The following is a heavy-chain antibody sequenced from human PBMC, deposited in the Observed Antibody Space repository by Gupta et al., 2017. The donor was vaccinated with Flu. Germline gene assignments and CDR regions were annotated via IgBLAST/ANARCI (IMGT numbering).Heavy chain of an antibody. V-gene: IGHV5-51*03. D-gene: IGHD3-10*01. CDR3: VKGGSSPFNWFDP. CDR2: IHPLDSDT. Sequence: EEQLVQSGAEVKKPGESLKISCKATGYKFSNYWIAWVHRMPGKGLEWMGLIHPLDSDTKYSPSFQGQVTFSVDKSIDTAFLQWSSLKASDTAIYYCVKGGSSPFNWFDPWGQGTLVTVSS. J-gene: IGHJ5*02. CDR1: GYKFSNYW.